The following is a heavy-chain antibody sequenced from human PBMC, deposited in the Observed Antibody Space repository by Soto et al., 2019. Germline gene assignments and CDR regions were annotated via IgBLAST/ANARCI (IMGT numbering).Heavy chain of an antibody. V-gene: IGHV4-34*01. CDR3: ARRDYCSGGVCSWHFDY. J-gene: IGHJ4*02. Sequence: QVQLQQWGAGLLKPSETLSLTCAVYGGSLRGYHWSWIRQSPGKGLEWIGEVNHSGNTNYNPSLKSRLTISVDTSKNQFSLNLRSVTAADTAVYFCARRDYCSGGVCSWHFDYWGQGTLVTVSS. CDR2: VNHSGNT. D-gene: IGHD2-15*01. CDR1: GGSLRGYH.